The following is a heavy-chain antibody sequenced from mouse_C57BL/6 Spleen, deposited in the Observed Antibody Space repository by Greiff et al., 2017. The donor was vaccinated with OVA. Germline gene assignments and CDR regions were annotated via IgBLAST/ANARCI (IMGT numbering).Heavy chain of an antibody. CDR3: ARSRYGNYAYYAMDY. D-gene: IGHD2-1*01. CDR1: GYAFSSYW. Sequence: QVQLQQSGAELVKPGASVKISCKASGYAFSSYWMNWVKQRPGKGLEWIGQIYPGDGDTNYNGKFKGKATLTADKSSSTAYMQLSSLTSEDSAVYFCARSRYGNYAYYAMDYWGQGTSVTVSS. V-gene: IGHV1-80*01. J-gene: IGHJ4*01. CDR2: IYPGDGDT.